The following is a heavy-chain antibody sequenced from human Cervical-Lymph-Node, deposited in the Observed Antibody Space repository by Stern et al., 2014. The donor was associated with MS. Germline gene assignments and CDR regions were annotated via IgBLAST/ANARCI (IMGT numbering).Heavy chain of an antibody. Sequence: QVTLRESGPSLVKPTQTLTLTCPFSGFSLNSNGVGVGWVRQPPGKALEWLAIIYWDDDKRYSPFLKSRLTITKDAAKNQVVLTMTNVDPVDTATYFCAAHIAATLFDFWGQGTLVAVSS. D-gene: IGHD6-13*01. V-gene: IGHV2-5*02. CDR1: GFSLNSNGVG. CDR3: AAHIAATLFDF. CDR2: IYWDDDK. J-gene: IGHJ4*02.